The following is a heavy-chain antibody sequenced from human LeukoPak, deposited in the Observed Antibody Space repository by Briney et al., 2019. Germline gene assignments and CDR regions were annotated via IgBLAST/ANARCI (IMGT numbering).Heavy chain of an antibody. CDR3: ARLEGSSSAWPFDY. CDR2: IKQDESTK. CDR1: GFTFRNYW. J-gene: IGHJ4*02. Sequence: GGSLRLSCVASGFTFRNYWMSWVRQAPGKGLEWVANIKQDESTKYYVGSVKGRFTISRDNAENSLYLQMNTLRAEDTAVYYCARLEGSSSAWPFDYWGQGTLVTVSS. D-gene: IGHD6-19*01. V-gene: IGHV3-7*05.